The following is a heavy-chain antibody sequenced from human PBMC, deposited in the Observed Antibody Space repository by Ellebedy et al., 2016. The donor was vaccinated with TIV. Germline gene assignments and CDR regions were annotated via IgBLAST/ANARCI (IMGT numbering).Heavy chain of an antibody. D-gene: IGHD2-2*02. CDR3: AKDPPLGEPAAIWGDLKTNWFDP. V-gene: IGHV3-9*01. Sequence: SLKISCAASGFTFDDYAMHWVRQAPGMGLEWVSGISWNSGGMVYSDSVKGRFTISRDNSKNTLYLQMNSLRAEDTAVYYCAKDPPLGEPAAIWGDLKTNWFDPWGQGTLVTVSS. CDR2: ISWNSGGM. CDR1: GFTFDDYA. J-gene: IGHJ5*02.